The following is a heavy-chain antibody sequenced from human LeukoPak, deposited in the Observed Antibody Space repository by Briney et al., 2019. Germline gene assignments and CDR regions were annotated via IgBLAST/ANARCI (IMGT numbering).Heavy chain of an antibody. CDR3: AKEASPGGWFDF. Sequence: GGSLRLSCAASGFTFSSNAMSWVRQAPGKGLEWVSVFSGGSTYYAASVKGRFTISRDNSKNMVYLQMDSLRAEDTAVYYCAKEASPGGWFDFWGQGTRATVS. CDR1: GFTFSSNA. CDR2: FSGGST. J-gene: IGHJ4*02. D-gene: IGHD6-19*01. V-gene: IGHV3-23*01.